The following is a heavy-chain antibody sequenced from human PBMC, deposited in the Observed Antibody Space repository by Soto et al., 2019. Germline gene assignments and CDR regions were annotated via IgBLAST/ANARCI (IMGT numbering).Heavy chain of an antibody. Sequence: SVKVSCKASGGTFSKYAISWVRQAPGQGLEWLGGIIPMFGTPNYAQKFQGRVTISADESTTTAYLELSSLRSADTAVYFCARPLRDRNFYHGSAVWGQGTTVTVS. CDR2: IIPMFGTP. J-gene: IGHJ6*02. D-gene: IGHD3-22*01. CDR1: GGTFSKYA. V-gene: IGHV1-69*13. CDR3: ARPLRDRNFYHGSAV.